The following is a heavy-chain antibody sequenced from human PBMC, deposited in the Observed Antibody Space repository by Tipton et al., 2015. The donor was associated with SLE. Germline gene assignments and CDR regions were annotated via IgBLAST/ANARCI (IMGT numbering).Heavy chain of an antibody. D-gene: IGHD5-18*01. CDR3: ARGRVSGYSYGNGAFDI. V-gene: IGHV4-30-2*01. CDR2: IYHSGST. CDR1: GGSIRSGGYS. J-gene: IGHJ3*02. Sequence: TLSLTCAVSGGSIRSGGYSWSWIRQPPGRGLEWIGYIYHSGSTYYNPSLKSRVTISVDRSKNQFSLKLSSVTAADTAVYYCARGRVSGYSYGNGAFDIWGQGTMVTVSS.